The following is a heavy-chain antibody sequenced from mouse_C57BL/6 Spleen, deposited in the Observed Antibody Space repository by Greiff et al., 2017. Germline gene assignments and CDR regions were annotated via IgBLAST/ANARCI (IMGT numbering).Heavy chain of an antibody. V-gene: IGHV5-17*01. CDR3: AGDYGSSNWYFDV. Sequence: EVMLVESGGGLVKPGGSLKLSCAASGFTFSDYGMHWVRQAPEKGLEWVAYISSGSSTIYYADTVKGRFTISRDNAKNTLFLQMTSLRSEDTAMYYCAGDYGSSNWYFDVWGTGTTVTVSS. CDR2: ISSGSSTI. D-gene: IGHD1-1*01. CDR1: GFTFSDYG. J-gene: IGHJ1*03.